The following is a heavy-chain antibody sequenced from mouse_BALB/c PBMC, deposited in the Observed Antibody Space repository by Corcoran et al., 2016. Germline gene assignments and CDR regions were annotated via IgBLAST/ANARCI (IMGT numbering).Heavy chain of an antibody. Sequence: QIQLVQSGPELKKPGETVQIYCKASGSSFTNSGMNWVKPAPGKGLQGMGWINTYTGEPTYADDFKGRVAFSLETSASTAYLQINNHKNEDTATDFCAITTVVATCAYWGQGTLVTVSA. D-gene: IGHD1-1*01. CDR2: INTYTGEP. V-gene: IGHV9-3-1*01. J-gene: IGHJ3*01. CDR3: AITTVVATCAY. CDR1: GSSFTNSG.